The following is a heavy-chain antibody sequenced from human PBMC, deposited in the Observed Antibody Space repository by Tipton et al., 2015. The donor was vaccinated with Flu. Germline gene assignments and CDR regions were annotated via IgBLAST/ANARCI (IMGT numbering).Heavy chain of an antibody. CDR1: DNSISGFY. D-gene: IGHD1-1*01. V-gene: IGHV4-59*01. Sequence: LRLSCTVPDNSISGFYWSWLRQTPGKGLEYVAHLFPGVTNYYSPSFRGRVRISMDMSKREFSLTMDSVTTADTAIYFCSRGPDNAKTLTWGRGILVTVSS. J-gene: IGHJ4*02. CDR3: SRGPDNAKTLT. CDR2: LFPGVTN.